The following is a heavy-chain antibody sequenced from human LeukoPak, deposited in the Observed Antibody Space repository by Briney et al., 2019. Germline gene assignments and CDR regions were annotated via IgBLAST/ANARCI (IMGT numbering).Heavy chain of an antibody. J-gene: IGHJ4*02. D-gene: IGHD5-18*01. CDR2: ISYDGSNK. Sequence: SGRSLRLSCAASGFTFSSYAMHWVRQAPGKGLEWVAVISYDGSNKYYADSVKGRFTNSGDNSKNTLYLQMNSLRAEDTAVYYCARGTYSYGYFFDYWGQGTLVTVSS. CDR3: ARGTYSYGYFFDY. CDR1: GFTFSSYA. V-gene: IGHV3-30-3*01.